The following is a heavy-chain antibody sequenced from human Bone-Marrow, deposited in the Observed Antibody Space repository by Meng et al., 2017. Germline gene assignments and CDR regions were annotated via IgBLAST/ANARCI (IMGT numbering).Heavy chain of an antibody. CDR3: ARDTGIAAAVDY. J-gene: IGHJ4*02. CDR2: ISSSSSYI. D-gene: IGHD6-13*01. CDR1: EFTFSQYW. Sequence: GESLKISCAASEFTFSQYWMNWVRQAPGKGLEWVSSISSSSSYIYYADSVKGRFTISRDNAKNSLYLQMNSLRAEDTAVYYCARDTGIAAAVDYWGQGTLVTVSS. V-gene: IGHV3-21*01.